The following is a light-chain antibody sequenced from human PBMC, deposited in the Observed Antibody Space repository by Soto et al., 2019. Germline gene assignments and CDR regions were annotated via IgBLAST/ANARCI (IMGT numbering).Light chain of an antibody. CDR3: QVWDSSSDQPV. J-gene: IGLJ2*01. CDR1: NIAAKS. Sequence: SYELTQPPSVSVAPGQTARITCGGNNIAAKSVHWYQQKPGQAPVLVVYDDRDRPSGVPERFSGSNSGNTATLTISRVEAGDAADFWCQVWDSSSDQPVFGGGTKLTDL. CDR2: DDR. V-gene: IGLV3-21*02.